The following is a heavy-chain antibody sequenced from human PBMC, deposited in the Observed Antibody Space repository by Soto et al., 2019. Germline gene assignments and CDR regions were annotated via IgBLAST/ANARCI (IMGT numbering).Heavy chain of an antibody. CDR1: GLSITDSEMG. Sequence: QVTLKESGPVLVKPTETLTLRCTASGLSITDSEMGVSWIRQPPGQPLEWLAHIDSSGEKSYRTFLKSRLAIYKDTSKSQIVLTMTNMDPADTATYYCARRHLAVAVSPWFDPWGQGITVTVSS. CDR3: ARRHLAVAVSPWFDP. D-gene: IGHD6-19*01. CDR2: IDSSGEK. V-gene: IGHV2-26*01. J-gene: IGHJ5*02.